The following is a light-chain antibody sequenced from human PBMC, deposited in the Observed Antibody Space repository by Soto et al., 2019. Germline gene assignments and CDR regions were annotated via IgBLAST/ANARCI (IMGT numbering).Light chain of an antibody. CDR2: DVS. J-gene: IGLJ3*02. V-gene: IGLV2-8*01. CDR1: SSDVGAYNY. CDR3: SSYAGSGWV. Sequence: QSALTQPPSAPGSPGQSVTISCTGTSSDVGAYNYVSWYQQHPGKAPKLMIYDVSKRPSGVPYRFSGSKSGNAASLTVSGLQGEDEADYYCSSYAGSGWVFGGGTNLTVL.